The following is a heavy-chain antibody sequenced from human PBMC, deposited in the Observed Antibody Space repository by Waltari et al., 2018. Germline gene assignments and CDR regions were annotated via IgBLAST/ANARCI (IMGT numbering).Heavy chain of an antibody. CDR1: GFSFSNEA. J-gene: IGHJ4*02. Sequence: QVQLVASGGGVVQPGTSLRLSCAASGFSFSNEAMHWVRQPPGKGLQWVTLVYPDGSTIHYPAAVRGGFSISRNNSRDTLFLQMNSLTTDESAIYCCARGTGSGSFLVAHWGQGTLVTVST. CDR2: VYPDGSTI. V-gene: IGHV3-30-3*01. D-gene: IGHD3-10*01. CDR3: ARGTGSGSFLVAH.